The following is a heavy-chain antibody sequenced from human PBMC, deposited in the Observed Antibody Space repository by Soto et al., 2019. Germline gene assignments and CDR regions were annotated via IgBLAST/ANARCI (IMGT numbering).Heavy chain of an antibody. CDR1: GYTFTSYY. J-gene: IGHJ6*02. CDR2: INPSGGST. V-gene: IGHV1-46*01. CDR3: ARDLFPVMSSSSGGMDV. D-gene: IGHD6-6*01. Sequence: ASVKVSCKASGYTFTSYYMHWVRQAPGQGLEWMGIINPSGGSTSYAQKFQGRVTMTRDTSTSTVYMELSSLRSEDTAVYYCARDLFPVMSSSSGGMDVWGQGTTVTVSS.